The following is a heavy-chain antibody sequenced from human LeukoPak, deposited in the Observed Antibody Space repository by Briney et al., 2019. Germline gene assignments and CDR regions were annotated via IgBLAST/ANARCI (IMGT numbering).Heavy chain of an antibody. Sequence: GGSLRLSCAASGFTFSSYSMNWVRQAPGKGLEWVSSISSSSTYIYYADTVKGRFTISRDNAKNSLSLQMNTLTDEDTAVYFCARDRSRQQLDFDYWGQGISVTVSS. CDR1: GFTFSSYS. CDR3: ARDRSRQQLDFDY. D-gene: IGHD6-13*01. V-gene: IGHV3-21*01. J-gene: IGHJ4*02. CDR2: ISSSSTYI.